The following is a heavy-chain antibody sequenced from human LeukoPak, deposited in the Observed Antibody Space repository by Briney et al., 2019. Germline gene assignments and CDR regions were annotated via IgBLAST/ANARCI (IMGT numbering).Heavy chain of an antibody. J-gene: IGHJ6*03. Sequence: PSETLSLTCTVSGYSISSGYFWGWIRQPPGKGLEWIGSFYHSGITYYNPSLKSRVTISVDTSKNQFSLKVRSVTAADTAVYYCARGYCSGGSCYSYYYYNYMDVWGKGTTVTVSS. CDR2: FYHSGIT. V-gene: IGHV4-38-2*02. D-gene: IGHD2-15*01. CDR1: GYSISSGYF. CDR3: ARGYCSGGSCYSYYYYNYMDV.